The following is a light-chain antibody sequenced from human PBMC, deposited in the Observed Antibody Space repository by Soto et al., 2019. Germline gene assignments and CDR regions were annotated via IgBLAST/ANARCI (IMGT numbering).Light chain of an antibody. CDR3: QQSYTSQQT. CDR1: QTVRSY. CDR2: KAS. J-gene: IGKJ2*01. V-gene: IGKV1-5*03. Sequence: DIQLTQSPSTLSASVGDRVTISCRASQTVRSYLAWYQQKPGKAPKLLIYKASTLESGVPSRFSGSGSGTEFTLTISSLQPDDFATYYCQQSYTSQQTFGQGTKVDIK.